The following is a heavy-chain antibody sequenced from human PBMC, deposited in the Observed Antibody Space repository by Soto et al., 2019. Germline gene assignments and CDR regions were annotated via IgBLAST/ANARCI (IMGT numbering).Heavy chain of an antibody. CDR3: AKDRIAVAGPYYYGMDV. J-gene: IGHJ6*02. CDR1: GFTFSSYG. CDR2: ISYDGSNK. Sequence: GGSLRLSCAASGFTFSSYGMHWVRQAPGKGLEWVAVISYDGSNKYYADSVKGRLTISRDNSKNTLYLQMNSLRAEDTAVYYCAKDRIAVAGPYYYGMDVWGQGTTVTLSS. D-gene: IGHD6-19*01. V-gene: IGHV3-30*18.